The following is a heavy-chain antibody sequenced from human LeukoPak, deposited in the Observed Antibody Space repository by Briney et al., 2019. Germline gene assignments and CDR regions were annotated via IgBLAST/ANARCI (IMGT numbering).Heavy chain of an antibody. D-gene: IGHD4-17*01. V-gene: IGHV3-21*01. CDR2: ISSSSSYI. CDR3: ARWGTVTITTS. CDR1: GFTFSSYS. J-gene: IGHJ5*02. Sequence: GGSLRLSCAASGFTFSSYSMNWVRQAPGKRLEWVSSISSSSSYIYYADSVKGRFTISRDNAKNSLYLQMNSLRAEDTAVYYCARWGTVTITTSWGQGTLVTVSS.